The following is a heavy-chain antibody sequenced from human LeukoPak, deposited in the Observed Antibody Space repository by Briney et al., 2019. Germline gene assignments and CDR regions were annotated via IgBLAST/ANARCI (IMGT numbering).Heavy chain of an antibody. CDR2: ISGSDGRA. V-gene: IGHV3-23*01. CDR3: AKGESHPKYYFDY. J-gene: IGHJ4*02. D-gene: IGHD3-10*01. Sequence: GGSLRLSCAASGFTFSTYAMRWVRQAPGRGLEWVSTISGSDGRAYYADSVKGRFTISRDNSKNTLYLQMNSLRAEDTAVYYCAKGESHPKYYFDYWGQGTLVTVSS. CDR1: GFTFSTYA.